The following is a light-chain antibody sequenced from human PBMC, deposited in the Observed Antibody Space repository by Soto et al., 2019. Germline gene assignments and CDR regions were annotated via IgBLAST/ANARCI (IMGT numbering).Light chain of an antibody. CDR1: SSNIGSNK. V-gene: IGLV1-44*01. CDR3: SAYTVSRTYV. CDR2: NVY. Sequence: QPVLTQPPSASGTPGQRVTISCSGSSSNIGSNKVNWYQQHPGKAPKLKIYNVYDRPSGISYRFSGSKSGNTASLTISWLQGEDEADYYCSAYTVSRTYVFGTGTKVTVL. J-gene: IGLJ1*01.